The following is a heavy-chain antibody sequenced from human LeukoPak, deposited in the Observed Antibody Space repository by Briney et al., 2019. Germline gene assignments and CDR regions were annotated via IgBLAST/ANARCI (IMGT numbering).Heavy chain of an antibody. J-gene: IGHJ3*02. V-gene: IGHV4-38-2*01. CDR3: AISVGYCSSTSCRRAFDI. D-gene: IGHD2-2*01. CDR1: GYSISSGYY. CDR2: IYHSGST. Sequence: PSETLSLTCAVSGYSISSGYYWGWIRQPPGKGLEWIGSIYHSGSTYYNPSLKSRVTISVDTSKNQFSLKLISVTAADTAVYYCAISVGYCSSTSCRRAFDIWGQGTMVTVSS.